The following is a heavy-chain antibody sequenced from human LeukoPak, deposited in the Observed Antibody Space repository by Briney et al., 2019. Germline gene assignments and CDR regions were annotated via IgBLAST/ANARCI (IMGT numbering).Heavy chain of an antibody. Sequence: KVSQTLSLTCAISGDSVSSNSVTWNWIRQSPSRGVGWLGRTYYRSTCYNDYAVSVRGLITVNPDTSKNQFSLHLNSVTPEDTAVYYCARRLTQYDCFDPWGQGILVTVSS. J-gene: IGHJ5*02. CDR3: ARRLTQYDCFDP. CDR1: GDSVSSNSVT. CDR2: TYYRSTCYN. D-gene: IGHD2-2*01. V-gene: IGHV6-1*01.